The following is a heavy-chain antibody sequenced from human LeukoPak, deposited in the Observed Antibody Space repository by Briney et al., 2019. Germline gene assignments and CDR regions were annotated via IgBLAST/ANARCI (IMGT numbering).Heavy chain of an antibody. J-gene: IGHJ4*02. CDR2: IKAKAHGGTI. CDR1: GFTFINAG. V-gene: IGHV3-15*01. CDR3: TTDGVGVEGATYDN. Sequence: GGSLRLSCAASGFTFINAGMALVRQAPGKGLEWVGRIKAKAHGGTIEYAAPVKGRFTISRDDSKNTLYLQMNRLKTEDTAVYYCTTDGVGVEGATYDNWGQGTLVSVSS. D-gene: IGHD1-26*01.